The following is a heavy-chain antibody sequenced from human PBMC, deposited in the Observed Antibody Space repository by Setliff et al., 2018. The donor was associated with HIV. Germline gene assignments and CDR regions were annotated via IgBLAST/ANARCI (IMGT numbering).Heavy chain of an antibody. D-gene: IGHD3-10*01. Sequence: TLSLTCTVSGGSISSGGYYWSWIRQHPGKGLEWIGYIYYSGSTYYNPSLKSRVTMSVDTSKNQFSLKLSSVTAADTAVYYCARARGLLPYYYLDVWGKGTTVTAP. CDR3: ARARGLLPYYYLDV. CDR1: GGSISSGGYY. V-gene: IGHV4-31*03. CDR2: IYYSGST. J-gene: IGHJ6*03.